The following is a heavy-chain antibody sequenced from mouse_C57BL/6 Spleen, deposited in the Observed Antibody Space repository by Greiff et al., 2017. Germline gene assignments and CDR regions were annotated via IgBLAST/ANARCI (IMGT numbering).Heavy chain of an antibody. V-gene: IGHV1-69*01. CDR3: ASRAVYYGSSLYAMDY. CDR2: IDPSDSYT. D-gene: IGHD1-1*01. CDR1: GYTFTSYW. Sequence: QVQLQQPGAELVMPGASVKLSCKASGYTFTSYWMHWVKQRPGQGLEWIGEIDPSDSYTNYNQKFKGKSTLTVDKSSSTAYMQLSSLTSEDSAVYSCASRAVYYGSSLYAMDYWGQGTSVTVSS. J-gene: IGHJ4*01.